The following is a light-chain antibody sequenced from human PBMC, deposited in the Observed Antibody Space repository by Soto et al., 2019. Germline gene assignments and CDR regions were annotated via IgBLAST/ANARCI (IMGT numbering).Light chain of an antibody. CDR1: QSVSSSY. CDR2: GAS. Sequence: EIVLTQSPGTLSLSPGERATLSCRASQSVSSSYLAGYQQKPGQAPRLLIYGASSRATGIPDRFSGSGSGTDFTLTISRLEPGDFAVYYCQQYDSSPLTFGGGTKVEIK. V-gene: IGKV3-20*01. CDR3: QQYDSSPLT. J-gene: IGKJ4*01.